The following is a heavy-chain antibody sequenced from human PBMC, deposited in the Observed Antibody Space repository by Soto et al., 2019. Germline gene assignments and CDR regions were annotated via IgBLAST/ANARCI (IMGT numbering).Heavy chain of an antibody. V-gene: IGHV5-51*01. CDR3: ASRSSSSMGYYGMDV. CDR1: GYSFTSYW. Sequence: PGESLKISCKGSGYSFTSYWIGWVRQMPGKGLKGMGIIYPGDSDTRYSPSFQGQVTISADKSISTAYLQWSSLKASDTAMYYCASRSSSSMGYYGMDVWGQGTTVTVSS. D-gene: IGHD6-6*01. CDR2: IYPGDSDT. J-gene: IGHJ6*02.